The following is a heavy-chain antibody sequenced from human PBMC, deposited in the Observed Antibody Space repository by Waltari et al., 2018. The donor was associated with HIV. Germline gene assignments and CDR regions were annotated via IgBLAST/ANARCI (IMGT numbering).Heavy chain of an antibody. Sequence: QVQLVESGGGVVQPGRSLRLSCAASGFTFSTYGIHWVRQAPGKGLEWVAVISYDGSNKYYADSVKGRFTISRDNSKNTLYLQMNSLRAEDTAVYYCAKDRGGYSYIVDFWGQGTLVTVSS. CDR3: AKDRGGYSYIVDF. CDR1: GFTFSTYG. CDR2: ISYDGSNK. D-gene: IGHD5-18*01. J-gene: IGHJ4*02. V-gene: IGHV3-30*18.